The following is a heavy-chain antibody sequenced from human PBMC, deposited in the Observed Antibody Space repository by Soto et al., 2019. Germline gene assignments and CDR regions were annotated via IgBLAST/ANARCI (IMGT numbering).Heavy chain of an antibody. CDR1: GGTFSSYA. V-gene: IGHV1-69*13. D-gene: IGHD6-19*01. J-gene: IGHJ5*02. CDR2: IIPIFGTA. CDR3: ARDTLGIAVAGRFDP. Sequence: SVKVSCKASGGTFSSYAISWVRQAPGQGLEWMGGIIPIFGTANYAQKFQGRVTITADESTSTAYMELSSLRSEDTAVYYCARDTLGIAVAGRFDPWGQGTLVTVSS.